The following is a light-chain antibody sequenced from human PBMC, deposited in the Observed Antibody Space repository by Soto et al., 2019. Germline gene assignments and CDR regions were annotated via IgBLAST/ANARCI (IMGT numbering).Light chain of an antibody. V-gene: IGKV3-20*01. Sequence: EIVVTQSPGTLSLSPGERATLSCRASQSVSSSYLAWYQQKPGQAPRLLIYGASSRATGIPDRFSGSGSGTDFTLTISRLEPEDFAVYYCQQYGSSRFGQGTRLEIK. J-gene: IGKJ5*01. CDR2: GAS. CDR1: QSVSSSY. CDR3: QQYGSSR.